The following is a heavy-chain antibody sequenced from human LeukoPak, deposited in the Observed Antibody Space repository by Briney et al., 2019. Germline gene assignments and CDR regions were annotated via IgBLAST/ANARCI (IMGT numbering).Heavy chain of an antibody. CDR1: GGSFSGYC. CDR2: INHSGST. J-gene: IGHJ4*02. V-gene: IGHV4-34*01. D-gene: IGHD4-17*01. Sequence: PSETLSLTCAVYGGSFSGYCWSWIRQPPGKGLEWIGEINHSGSTNYNPSLKSRVTISVDTSKNQFSLKLSSVTAADTAVYYCARRSTTVTRNSRFQFDYWGQGTLVTVSS. CDR3: ARRSTTVTRNSRFQFDY.